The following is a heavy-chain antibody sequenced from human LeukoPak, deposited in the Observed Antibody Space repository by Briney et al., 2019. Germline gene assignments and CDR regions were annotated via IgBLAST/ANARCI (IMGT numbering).Heavy chain of an antibody. CDR1: GASIRSGDYY. CDR2: IYDSGST. Sequence: SETLSLTCTVSGASIRSGDYYWSWIRQPPGKGLEWIGYIYDSGSTFYNPSLKSRITISVDTSENRFSLKLSSVTATDTAVYYCARDCSGGSCYGAFDIWGQGTMVTVSS. CDR3: ARDCSGGSCYGAFDI. J-gene: IGHJ3*02. V-gene: IGHV4-30-4*01. D-gene: IGHD2-15*01.